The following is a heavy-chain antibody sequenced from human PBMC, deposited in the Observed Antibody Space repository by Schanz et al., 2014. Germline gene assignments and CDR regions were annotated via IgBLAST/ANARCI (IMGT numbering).Heavy chain of an antibody. Sequence: VQLVESGGGLVQPGGSLRLSCAASGFIVSDNYMTWIRQAPGKGLEWVSDISDSGDSTHYADSVKGRFTISRDNAKNSLYLQMNSLRAEDTGVYYCARGREVVAKSFDVWGQGTMVTVSS. D-gene: IGHD3-22*01. V-gene: IGHV3-11*04. CDR2: ISDSGDST. J-gene: IGHJ3*01. CDR3: ARGREVVAKSFDV. CDR1: GFIVSDNY.